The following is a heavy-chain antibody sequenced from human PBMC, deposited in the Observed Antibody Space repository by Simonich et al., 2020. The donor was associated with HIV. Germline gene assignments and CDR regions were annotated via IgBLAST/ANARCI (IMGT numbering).Heavy chain of an antibody. V-gene: IGHV3-30*07. CDR3: ARDFYYCANYVCYTGGVVDY. J-gene: IGHJ4*02. CDR1: GFTFSDYA. Sequence: QVQLVESGGGVVQPGRSLRVSCAASGFTFSDYAMHWVRQAPGQRLEWVAIISDDGNNKYYADSVKGRFTISRDNSKNTLYLQMNSLRAEDTAVYFCARDFYYCANYVCYTGGVVDYWGQGTLVTVSS. D-gene: IGHD2-8*01. CDR2: ISDDGNNK.